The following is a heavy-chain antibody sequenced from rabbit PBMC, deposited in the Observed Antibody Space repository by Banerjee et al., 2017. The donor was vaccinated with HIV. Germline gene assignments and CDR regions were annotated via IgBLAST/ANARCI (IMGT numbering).Heavy chain of an antibody. CDR3: ARLGYTYAWGGYVYYFNL. V-gene: IGHV1S40*01. Sequence: QSLEESGGGLVKPGASLTLTCTASGFSFSSSYYMCWVRQAPGKGLEWIAYIYPDYGSTDYASWAKGRFTISKTSSTVDLKMTSLTAADTATYFCARLGYTYAWGGYVYYFNLWGQGTLVTVS. CDR1: GFSFSSSYY. D-gene: IGHD6-1*01. CDR2: IYPDYGST. J-gene: IGHJ4*01.